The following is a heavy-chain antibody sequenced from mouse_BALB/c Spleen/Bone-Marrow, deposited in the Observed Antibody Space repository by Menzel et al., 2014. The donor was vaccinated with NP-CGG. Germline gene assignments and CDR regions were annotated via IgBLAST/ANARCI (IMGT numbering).Heavy chain of an antibody. V-gene: IGHV5-6*01. CDR3: ARQGYGYDGFDY. J-gene: IGHJ2*01. Sequence: EVKLVESGGDLVKPGGSLELSCAASGFTFSSYGMSWVRQTPDKRLEWVATISSGGSYTYYPDSVKGRFTISRDNAKNTLYLQMSSLKSEDTAMYYCARQGYGYDGFDYWGQGTTLTVSS. CDR1: GFTFSSYG. D-gene: IGHD2-2*01. CDR2: ISSGGSYT.